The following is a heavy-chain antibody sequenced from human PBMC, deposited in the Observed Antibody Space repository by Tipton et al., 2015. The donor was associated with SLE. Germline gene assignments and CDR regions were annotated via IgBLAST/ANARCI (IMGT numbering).Heavy chain of an antibody. CDR2: INPSGGRT. CDR3: ATLVDSTPYYYGMDV. D-gene: IGHD2-21*01. CDR1: GYTFTSYY. V-gene: IGHV1-46*01. J-gene: IGHJ6*02. Sequence: QLVQSGAEVKKPGASVKVSCKASGYTFTSYYIHWVRRAPGQGLEWMGIINPSGGRTSYAQKFQGRVTMTRDTSTSTVYMDLSSLRSEDTAVYYCATLVDSTPYYYGMDVWGQGTTVTVSS.